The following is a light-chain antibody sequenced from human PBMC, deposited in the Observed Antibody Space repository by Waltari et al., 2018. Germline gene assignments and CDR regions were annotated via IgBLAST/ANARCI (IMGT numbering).Light chain of an antibody. CDR1: SSDVGGYNY. CDR3: SSYTSSGSLA. CDR2: AVS. J-gene: IGLJ2*01. Sequence: QSALPQPASVSGSPGQSITISCTGNSSDVGGYNYVSWYQQYRSPAPKLMIYAVSNRPSGISDRFSGSKSGNTASLTISGLRAEDEADYYCSSYTSSGSLAFGGGTKVTVL. V-gene: IGLV2-14*01.